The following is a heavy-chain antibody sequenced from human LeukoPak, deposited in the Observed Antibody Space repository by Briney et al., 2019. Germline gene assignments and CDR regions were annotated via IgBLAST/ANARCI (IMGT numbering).Heavy chain of an antibody. V-gene: IGHV1-46*01. CDR2: INPSGGST. CDR1: GYTFTIYY. D-gene: IGHD5-18*01. J-gene: IGHJ4*02. Sequence: ASVKVSCKASGYTFTIYYMHWVRQAPGQGLERMGIINPSGGSTSYAQKFQGRVTMTRDTSTSTVYMELSSLRSEDTAVYYCAADYSYGFTHDYWGQGTLVTVSS. CDR3: AADYSYGFTHDY.